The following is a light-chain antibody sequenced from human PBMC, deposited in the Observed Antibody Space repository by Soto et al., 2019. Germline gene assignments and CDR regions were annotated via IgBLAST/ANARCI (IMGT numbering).Light chain of an antibody. CDR1: SGHSNYA. CDR3: QTWCTGSAIVV. Sequence: QYVLTQSPSASASLGASVKLTCTLSSGHSNYAIAWHQQQPEKGPRYLMKVNSGGSHIKGDGIPDRFSCSSTAADRYLFISSLQYAEEADYYCQTWCTGSAIVVFGGGTKLTVL. CDR2: VNSGGSH. V-gene: IGLV4-69*01. J-gene: IGLJ7*01.